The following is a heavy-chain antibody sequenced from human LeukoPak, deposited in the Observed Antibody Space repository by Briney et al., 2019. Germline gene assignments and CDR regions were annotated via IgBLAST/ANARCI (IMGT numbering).Heavy chain of an antibody. J-gene: IGHJ4*02. Sequence: GGSLRLSCAASGFTFSNAWMSWVRQAPGKGLEWVGRIKSKTDGGTTDYAAPVKGRFTISRDDSKNTLYLQMNSLKTEDTAVYYCTTRYYYDSSGYYIDDYWGQGTLVTVSS. CDR2: IKSKTDGGTT. V-gene: IGHV3-15*01. CDR3: TTRYYYDSSGYYIDDY. D-gene: IGHD3-22*01. CDR1: GFTFSNAW.